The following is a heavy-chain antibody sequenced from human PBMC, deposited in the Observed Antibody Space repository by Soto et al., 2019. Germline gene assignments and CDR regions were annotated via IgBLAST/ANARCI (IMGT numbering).Heavy chain of an antibody. CDR2: MSGSSSTT. D-gene: IGHD1-7*01. J-gene: IGHJ4*02. CDR1: GLTFSNYA. CDR3: AKNQERELPRVIDF. V-gene: IGHV3-23*01. Sequence: GGSLRLSCATSGLTFSNYAMSWVRQAPGGGLEWVSSMSGSSSTTYYADSVRGRFTISRDRSKNTLYLQMSSLRAEGTALYYCAKNQERELPRVIDFWGQGTLVTVSS.